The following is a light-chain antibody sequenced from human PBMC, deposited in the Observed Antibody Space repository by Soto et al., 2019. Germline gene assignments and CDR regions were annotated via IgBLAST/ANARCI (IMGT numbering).Light chain of an antibody. J-gene: IGKJ2*01. CDR2: RAS. CDR1: QSVSSN. CDR3: QQYNNWPPYT. Sequence: EIVMTQSPATLSVSPGERATLSCRASQSVSSNLAWYQQKPGQAPRLLIYRASTRATGIPARFSGSGSGTEFTLTISSLQSEDFAVYYWQQYNNWPPYTFGQGTKLEIK. V-gene: IGKV3-15*01.